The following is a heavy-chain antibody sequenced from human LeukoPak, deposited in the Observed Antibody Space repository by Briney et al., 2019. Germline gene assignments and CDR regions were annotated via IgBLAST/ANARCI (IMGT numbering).Heavy chain of an antibody. Sequence: SGTLPLTCTVSGGSISSHYWSWIRQPPGKGLEWIAYLFDSVNTKDNPSLQSRLTLSADTSKNQFSLRLSSVTAADTAVYYCATIKRGSIFSYFDFWGQGIKVTVSS. CDR2: LFDSVNT. J-gene: IGHJ4*02. V-gene: IGHV4-59*11. CDR1: GGSISSHY. D-gene: IGHD5-18*01. CDR3: ATIKRGSIFSYFDF.